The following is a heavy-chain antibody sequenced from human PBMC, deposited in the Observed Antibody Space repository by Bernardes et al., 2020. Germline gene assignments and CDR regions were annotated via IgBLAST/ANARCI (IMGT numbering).Heavy chain of an antibody. V-gene: IGHV4-34*01. D-gene: IGHD3-10*01. J-gene: IGHJ6*02. Sequence: SETLSLTCAVYGGSFSGYYWSWIRQPPGKGLEWIGEINHSGSTNYNPSLKSRVTISVDTSKNQFSLKLSSVTAADTAVYYCARGFYYGSGSYYKRRVYGMDVWGQGTTVTVSS. CDR3: ARGFYYGSGSYYKRRVYGMDV. CDR2: INHSGST. CDR1: GGSFSGYY.